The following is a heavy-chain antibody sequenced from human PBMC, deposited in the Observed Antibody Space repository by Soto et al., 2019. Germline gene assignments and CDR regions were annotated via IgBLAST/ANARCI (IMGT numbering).Heavy chain of an antibody. CDR2: ISGSSDTI. J-gene: IGHJ6*02. Sequence: EVQLVESGGGLVQPGGSLRLSCAASGFTLSSYNMNWVRQAPGKGLEWVAYISGSSDTIYYADSVKGRITISRDNTKNSQYLKMDNMRDEDTAVYYRARDHGGSTWFVGNYYYVGVDVWSQGTTVTVSS. CDR3: ARDHGGSTWFVGNYYYVGVDV. CDR1: GFTLSSYN. V-gene: IGHV3-48*02. D-gene: IGHD6-13*01.